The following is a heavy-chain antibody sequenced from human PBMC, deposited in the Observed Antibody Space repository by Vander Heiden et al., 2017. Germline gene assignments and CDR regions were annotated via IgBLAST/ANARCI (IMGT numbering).Heavy chain of an antibody. V-gene: IGHV3-33*01. CDR1: GFTFGRYG. D-gene: IGHD3-22*01. CDR2: IWYDGSNK. J-gene: IGHJ4*02. CDR3: AREGFNYYDSSGYRVFDY. Sequence: QVQLVESGGGVVQPGRSLRPSCAASGFTFGRYGMHWVPQAPGKGLEWVAVIWYDGSNKYYADSVKGRFTISRDNSKNTLYLQMNSLRAEDTAVYYCAREGFNYYDSSGYRVFDYWGQGTLVTVSS.